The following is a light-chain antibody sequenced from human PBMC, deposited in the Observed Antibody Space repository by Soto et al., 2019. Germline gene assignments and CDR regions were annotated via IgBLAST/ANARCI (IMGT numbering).Light chain of an antibody. J-gene: IGLJ3*02. Sequence: QSVLTQPPSASGSPGQSVTISCTGTSSDVGGYNYVSWYQQHPGKAPNLMIYEVSKRPSGVPDRFSGSKSGNTASLTVSGLQAEDEADYYCSAYAGSNIGVFGGGTKLTVL. CDR3: SAYAGSNIGV. V-gene: IGLV2-8*01. CDR1: SSDVGGYNY. CDR2: EVS.